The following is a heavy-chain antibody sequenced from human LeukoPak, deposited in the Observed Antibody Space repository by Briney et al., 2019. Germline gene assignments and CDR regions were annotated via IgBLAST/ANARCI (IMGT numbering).Heavy chain of an antibody. Sequence: SETLSLTCTVSGGSISSSTYYWSWIRQPPGKGLEWIGYIYHSGSTNYNPSLKSRVTISVDTSKNQFSLKLSSVTAADTAVYYCARGGGYASPIGYWGQGALVTVSS. V-gene: IGHV4-61*01. D-gene: IGHD5-12*01. J-gene: IGHJ4*02. CDR1: GGSISSSTYY. CDR2: IYHSGST. CDR3: ARGGGYASPIGY.